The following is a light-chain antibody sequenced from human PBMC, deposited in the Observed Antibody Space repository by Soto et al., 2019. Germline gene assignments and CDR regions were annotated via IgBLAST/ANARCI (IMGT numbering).Light chain of an antibody. Sequence: QSVLTQPPSASGTPGQRVTISCSGSTSNIGGSTVSWYQQFPGAAPKLLIYGNTQRPLGVPVRFSASKSDTSASLAISGLQSEDEADYYCATWNDGVFVFEIGTKV. CDR3: ATWNDGVFV. J-gene: IGLJ1*01. CDR2: GNT. V-gene: IGLV1-44*01. CDR1: TSNIGGST.